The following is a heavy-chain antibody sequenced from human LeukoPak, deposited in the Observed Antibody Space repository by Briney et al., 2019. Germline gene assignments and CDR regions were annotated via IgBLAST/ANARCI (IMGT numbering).Heavy chain of an antibody. CDR3: ASDMRSTWIQLWTY. J-gene: IGHJ4*02. CDR2: FDPEDGET. V-gene: IGHV1-24*01. CDR1: GYTLTELS. D-gene: IGHD5-18*01. Sequence: ASVKVSCKVSGYTLTELSMHWVRQAPGKGLEWMGGFDPEDGETIYAQKFQGRVTMTEDTSTDTAYMELSSLRSEDTAVYYCASDMRSTWIQLWTYWGQGTLVTVSS.